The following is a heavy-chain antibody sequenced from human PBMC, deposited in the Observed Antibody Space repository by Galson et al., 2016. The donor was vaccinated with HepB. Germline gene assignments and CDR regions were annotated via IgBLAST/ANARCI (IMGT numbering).Heavy chain of an antibody. D-gene: IGHD4-11*01. CDR1: GYRFPTYG. CDR3: ARDVQFRFDY. CDR2: ISTARGNT. J-gene: IGHJ4*02. Sequence: SVKVSCKASGYRFPTYGISWVRQAPGQGLEWLGWISTARGNTNYAQKFQDRVTMTRDTSASTVYMDLRSLRSDDTVVYYCARDVQFRFDYWGQGTLVTVSS. V-gene: IGHV1-18*04.